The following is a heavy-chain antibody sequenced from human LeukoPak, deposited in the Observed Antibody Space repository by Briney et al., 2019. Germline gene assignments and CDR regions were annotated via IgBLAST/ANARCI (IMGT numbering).Heavy chain of an antibody. V-gene: IGHV4-59*01. CDR1: GGSNSSYY. D-gene: IGHD2-15*01. Sequence: SETLSLTCTVSGGSNSSYYWSWIRQPPGKGLEWIGYIYYSGSTNYNPSLKSRVTISVDTSKNQFSLKLSSVTAADTAVYYCARDQCSGGSCYPGWFDPWGQGTLVTVSS. CDR2: IYYSGST. CDR3: ARDQCSGGSCYPGWFDP. J-gene: IGHJ5*02.